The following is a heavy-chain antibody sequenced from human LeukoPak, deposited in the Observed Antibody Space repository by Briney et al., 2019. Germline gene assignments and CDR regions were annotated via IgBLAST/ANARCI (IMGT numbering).Heavy chain of an antibody. D-gene: IGHD1-14*01. J-gene: IGHJ3*02. CDR1: GGSISSYY. CDR2: IYYSGST. V-gene: IGHV4-59*01. CDR3: ARGNRDAFDI. Sequence: SETLTLTCTVSGGSISSYYWSWIRQPPGKGLEWIGYIYYSGSTNYNPSLKSRVTISVDTSKNQFSLKLNSVTAADTAVYYCARGNRDAFDIWGQGTMVTVSS.